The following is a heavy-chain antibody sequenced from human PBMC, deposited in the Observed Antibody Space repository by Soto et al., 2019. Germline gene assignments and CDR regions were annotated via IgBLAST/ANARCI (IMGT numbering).Heavy chain of an antibody. V-gene: IGHV2-26*01. J-gene: IGHJ4*02. Sequence: SGPTLVNPTETLTLTCTVSGFSLNDARVGVSWIRQPPGRALEWLTHIFSNDEKSYTTSLYNRLTISKDTSKSQVVLTMTNMGPVDTATYFCARIQDYVWGSYPYDVWGQGSLVTVSS. CDR1: GFSLNDARVG. CDR3: ARIQDYVWGSYPYDV. CDR2: IFSNDEK. D-gene: IGHD3-16*02.